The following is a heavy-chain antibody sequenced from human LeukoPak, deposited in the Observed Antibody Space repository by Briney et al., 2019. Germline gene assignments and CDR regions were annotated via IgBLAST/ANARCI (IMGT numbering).Heavy chain of an antibody. CDR1: GYTFTSYG. D-gene: IGHD3-10*01. V-gene: IGHV1-18*01. CDR2: ISAYNGNT. J-gene: IGHJ5*02. CDR3: ARAEVLLWFGELLKFGWFDP. Sequence: GASVKVSCKASGYTFTSYGISWVRQAPGQGLECMGWISAYNGNTNYAQKLQGRVTMTTDTSTSTAYMELRSLRSDDTAVYYCARAEVLLWFGELLKFGWFDPWGQGTLVTVSS.